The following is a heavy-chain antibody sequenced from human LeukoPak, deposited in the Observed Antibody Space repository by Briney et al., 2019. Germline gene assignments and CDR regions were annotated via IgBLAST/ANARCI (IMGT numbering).Heavy chain of an antibody. CDR1: GFTFSSYS. CDR3: AKYGYSYGPFDY. D-gene: IGHD5-18*01. V-gene: IGHV3-21*04. Sequence: GGSLRLSCAASGFTFSSYSMNWVRQAPGKGLEWVSSISSSSSYIYYADSVKGRFTISRDNAKNSLYLQMNSLRAEDTAVYYCAKYGYSYGPFDYWGQGTLVTVSS. J-gene: IGHJ4*02. CDR2: ISSSSSYI.